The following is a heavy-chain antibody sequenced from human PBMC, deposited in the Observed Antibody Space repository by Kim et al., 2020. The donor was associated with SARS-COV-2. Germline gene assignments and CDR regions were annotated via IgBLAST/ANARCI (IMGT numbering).Heavy chain of an antibody. CDR3: ARGRAYTYGFDE. J-gene: IGHJ6*04. Sequence: SHADSVKGRFPISRDNSKNTLFLQLNSLKSDDTAVYFCARGRAYTYGFDEWGKGTKVTVSS. V-gene: IGHV3-30*01. D-gene: IGHD2-8*01.